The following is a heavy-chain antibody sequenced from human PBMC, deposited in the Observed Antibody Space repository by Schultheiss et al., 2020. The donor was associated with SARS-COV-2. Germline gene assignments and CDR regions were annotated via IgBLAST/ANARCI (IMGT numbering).Heavy chain of an antibody. J-gene: IGHJ3*02. Sequence: GESLKISCAASGFTFSSYGMHWVRQAPGKGLEWVSAISGSGGSTYYADSVKGRFTISRDNSKNTLYLQMNSLRAEDTAQYYCARVLFIGRYHRHGAFDIWGQGTMVTVSS. V-gene: IGHV3-23*01. D-gene: IGHD1-26*01. CDR2: ISGSGGST. CDR1: GFTFSSYG. CDR3: ARVLFIGRYHRHGAFDI.